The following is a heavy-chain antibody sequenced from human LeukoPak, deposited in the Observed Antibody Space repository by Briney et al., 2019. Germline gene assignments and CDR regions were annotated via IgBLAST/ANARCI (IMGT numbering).Heavy chain of an antibody. V-gene: IGHV3-23*03. Sequence: GGSLRLSCAASGFTFSSYAMSWVRQAPGKGLEWVSIIYSGGTTDYADSVKGRFTLSRDNSKNILYLQMNSLRAEDTAVYYCAREGGYSAYDVWGQGTLVTVSS. J-gene: IGHJ4*02. CDR3: AREGGYSAYDV. CDR1: GFTFSSYA. CDR2: IYSGGTT. D-gene: IGHD5-12*01.